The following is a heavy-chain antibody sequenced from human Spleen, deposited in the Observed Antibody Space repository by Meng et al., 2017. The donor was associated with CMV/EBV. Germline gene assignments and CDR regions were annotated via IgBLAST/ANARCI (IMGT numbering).Heavy chain of an antibody. CDR3: FRDGS. J-gene: IGHJ5*02. V-gene: IGHV3-15*07. CDR2: IKSKVAGGTT. Sequence: SLRLSGAVSGFSVTNAWMHWVRQAPGKGLEWVGRIKSKVAGGTTDFAAPVKGRFTISRDDSTNTVFLQMSSLQTEDSAVYYCFRDGSCGQGTLVTVSS. CDR1: GFSVTNAW.